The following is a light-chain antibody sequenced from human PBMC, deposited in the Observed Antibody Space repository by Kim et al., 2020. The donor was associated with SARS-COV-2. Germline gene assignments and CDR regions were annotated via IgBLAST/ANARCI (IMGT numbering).Light chain of an antibody. V-gene: IGKV4-1*01. CDR2: WAS. CDR1: QSALYSSNNKDY. Sequence: RATINCKSSQSALYSSNNKDYLAWYQLKPGQPPKLLIYWASTRESGVPDRFSGSGSGTDFTLTISSPQAEDVAVYYCQQYYSSPYTFGRGTKLEI. J-gene: IGKJ2*01. CDR3: QQYYSSPYT.